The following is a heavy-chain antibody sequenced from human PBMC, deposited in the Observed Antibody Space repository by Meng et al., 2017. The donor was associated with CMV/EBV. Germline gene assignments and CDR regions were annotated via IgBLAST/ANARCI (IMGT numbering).Heavy chain of an antibody. J-gene: IGHJ1*01. CDR2: LYSGGSST. CDR3: AKALAGTGPFQH. V-gene: IGHV3-23*03. CDR1: GFTFSSYS. Sequence: GESLKIPCAASGFTFSSYSMNWVRQAPGKGLEWVSVLYSGGSSTNYADSVKGRFTISRDKSKNTLYLQMNSLRAEDTAVYYCAKALAGTGPFQHWGQGTLVTVSS. D-gene: IGHD6-19*01.